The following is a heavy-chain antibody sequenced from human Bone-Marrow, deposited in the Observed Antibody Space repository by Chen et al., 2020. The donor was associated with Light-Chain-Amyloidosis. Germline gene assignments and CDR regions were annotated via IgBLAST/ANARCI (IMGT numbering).Heavy chain of an antibody. J-gene: IGHJ4*02. CDR3: ARVPLNYGYEFLDY. V-gene: IGHV1-2*02. D-gene: IGHD5-18*01. Sequence: QVQLAQSGAEVKKPGASVKVSCKASGYTFTGYYIHWVRQAPGQGLEWMGWINPNSGGTNYAQNFQGRVTMTRDTSISTAYMELSRLRFDDTAVYYCARVPLNYGYEFLDYWGQGTLVTVSS. CDR2: INPNSGGT. CDR1: GYTFTGYY.